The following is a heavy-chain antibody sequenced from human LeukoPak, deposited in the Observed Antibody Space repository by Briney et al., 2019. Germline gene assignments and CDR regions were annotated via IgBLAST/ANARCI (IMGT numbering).Heavy chain of an antibody. J-gene: IGHJ4*02. CDR1: GGSISSSSYY. V-gene: IGHV4-39*07. Sequence: PSETLSLTCTVSGGSISSSSYYWGWIRQPPGKGLEWIGSIYYSGSTYYNPSLKSRVTISVDTSKNQFSLKLSSVTAADTAVYYCARVAHLTMVRTYLNSPKKYYFDYWGQGTLVTVSS. CDR3: ARVAHLTMVRTYLNSPKKYYFDY. CDR2: IYYSGST. D-gene: IGHD3-10*01.